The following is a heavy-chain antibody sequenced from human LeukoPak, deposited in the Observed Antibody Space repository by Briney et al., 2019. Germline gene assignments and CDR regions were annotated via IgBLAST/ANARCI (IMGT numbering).Heavy chain of an antibody. J-gene: IGHJ6*03. V-gene: IGHV1-18*01. CDR3: ARNRHYGSGSYHMDV. CDR2: ISAYNGNT. CDR1: GYTVTSYG. D-gene: IGHD3-10*01. Sequence: ASVKVSCKPSGYTVTSYGISWVRQAPGQGLEWMGWISAYNGNTNYAQKFQGRVTMTTDTSTSTAYMELRSLRSDDTAVYYCARNRHYGSGSYHMDVWGKGTTVTISS.